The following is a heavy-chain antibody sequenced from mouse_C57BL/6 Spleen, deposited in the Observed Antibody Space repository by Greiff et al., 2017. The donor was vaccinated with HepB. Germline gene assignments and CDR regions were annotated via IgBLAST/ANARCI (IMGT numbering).Heavy chain of an antibody. CDR1: GYTFTSYW. D-gene: IGHD2-1*01. CDR2: INPSNGGT. Sequence: VQLQQPGTELVKPGASVKLSCKASGYTFTSYWMHWVKQRPGQGLEWIGNINPSNGGTNYNEKFKSKATLTVDKSSSTAYMQLSSLTSEDSAVYYCARKGGNYEYYFDYWGQGTTLTVSS. J-gene: IGHJ2*01. CDR3: ARKGGNYEYYFDY. V-gene: IGHV1-53*01.